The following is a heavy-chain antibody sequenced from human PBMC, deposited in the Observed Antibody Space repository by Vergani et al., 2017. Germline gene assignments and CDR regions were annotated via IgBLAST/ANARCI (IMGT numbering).Heavy chain of an antibody. Sequence: EVHLLESGGGLVQSGGSLRLSCAASGFTFSNSAVSWVRQAPGRGLAWVSSISGPGLSTYYADSVKGRFTISRDNAKNSLYLQMNSLRAEDTAVYYCARDRAVVVPAASPYYYYYYYMDVWGKGTTVTVSS. V-gene: IGHV3-23*01. CDR1: GFTFSNSA. CDR2: ISGPGLST. CDR3: ARDRAVVVPAASPYYYYYYYMDV. D-gene: IGHD2-2*01. J-gene: IGHJ6*03.